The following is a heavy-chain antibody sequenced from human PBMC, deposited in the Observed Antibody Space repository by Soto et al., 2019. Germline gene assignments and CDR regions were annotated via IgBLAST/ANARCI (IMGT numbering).Heavy chain of an antibody. CDR2: IRQDGGAQ. J-gene: IGHJ5*02. CDR1: GFTFTTYW. D-gene: IGHD3-10*01. Sequence: VGSLRLSCVASGFTFTTYWMSWVRQAPGKGLQWVANIRQDGGAQYYVDSVKGRFTISRDNAKNSVYLQMDSLRVEDTAVYYCVRGGHGSGSYLGSSWGQGILVTVSS. V-gene: IGHV3-7*03. CDR3: VRGGHGSGSYLGSS.